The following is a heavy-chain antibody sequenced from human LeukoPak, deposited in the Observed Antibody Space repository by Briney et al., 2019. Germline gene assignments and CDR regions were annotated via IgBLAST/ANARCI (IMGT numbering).Heavy chain of an antibody. Sequence: GGSLRLSCAASGFSFTNAWMSWVRQAPGRGLEWVGHIKSQTDGGTTDCAAPVKGRFTISRDDSKNTLYLQMSSLKTEDTAVYYCSTEYYRNGYNYWGQGTQVSVSS. CDR1: GFSFTNAW. CDR3: STEYYRNGYNY. D-gene: IGHD5-18*01. V-gene: IGHV3-15*01. J-gene: IGHJ4*02. CDR2: IKSQTDGGTT.